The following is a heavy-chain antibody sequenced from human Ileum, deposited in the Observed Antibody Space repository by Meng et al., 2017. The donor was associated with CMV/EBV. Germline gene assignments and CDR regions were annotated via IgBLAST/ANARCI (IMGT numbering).Heavy chain of an antibody. V-gene: IGHV3-66*02. CDR2: IYEDGST. J-gene: IGHJ4*02. Sequence: GESLKISCAASGFTVNTNYLTWFRQAPGKRLEWVSVIYEDGSTYHADSVKGRFTISRDNSKNTVYLQMNSLRTEDTAVYYCVPDFVRVPVSYWGQGTLVTVSS. D-gene: IGHD1-14*01. CDR1: GFTVNTNY. CDR3: VPDFVRVPVSY.